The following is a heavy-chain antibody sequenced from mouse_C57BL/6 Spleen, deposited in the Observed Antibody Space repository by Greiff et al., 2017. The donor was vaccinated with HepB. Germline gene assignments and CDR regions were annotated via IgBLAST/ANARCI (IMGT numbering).Heavy chain of an antibody. CDR1: GYTFTSYW. Sequence: VQLQQSGAELAKPGASVKLSCKASGYTFTSYWMHWVKQRPGQGLEWIGYINPSSGYTKYNQKFKDKATLTADKSSSTAYMQLSSLTYEDSAVYYCAREDYGNYYAMDYWGQGTSVTVSS. CDR3: AREDYGNYYAMDY. D-gene: IGHD2-1*01. V-gene: IGHV1-7*01. CDR2: INPSSGYT. J-gene: IGHJ4*01.